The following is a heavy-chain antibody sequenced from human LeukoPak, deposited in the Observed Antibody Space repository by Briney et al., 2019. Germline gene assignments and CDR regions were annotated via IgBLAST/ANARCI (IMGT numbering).Heavy chain of an antibody. Sequence: GSLRLSCAASGFSFSSYSMNWVRQAPGKGLEWIGEINHSGSTNYNPSLKSRVTISVDTSKNQFSLKLSSVTAADTAVYYCARVGWGFDFDYWGQGTLVTVSS. J-gene: IGHJ4*02. V-gene: IGHV4-34*01. CDR2: INHSGST. CDR3: ARVGWGFDFDY. CDR1: GFSFSSYS. D-gene: IGHD6-19*01.